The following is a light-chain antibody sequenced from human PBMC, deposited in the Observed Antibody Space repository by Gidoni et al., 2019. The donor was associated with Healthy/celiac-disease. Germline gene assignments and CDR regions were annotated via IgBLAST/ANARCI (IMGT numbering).Light chain of an antibody. V-gene: IGKV1-39*01. J-gene: IGKJ1*01. Sequence: DITISQSPSSLSASVGDRVTITCRASQSISSYLNWYQQKPGKAPKLLIYAASSLQSGVPSRFSGSGSGTDFTLTISSLQPEDFATYSCQQSYSTTWTFGQGTKVEIK. CDR3: QQSYSTTWT. CDR1: QSISSY. CDR2: AAS.